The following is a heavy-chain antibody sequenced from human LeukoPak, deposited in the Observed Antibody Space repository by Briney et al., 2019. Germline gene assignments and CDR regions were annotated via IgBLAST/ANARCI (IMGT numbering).Heavy chain of an antibody. J-gene: IGHJ4*02. D-gene: IGHD4-17*01. V-gene: IGHV3-48*02. CDR1: GFTFSSYS. Sequence: QPGGSLRLSCAASGFTFSSYSMNWVRQAPGKGLEWVSYISSSSGTIYYADSVKGRFTISRDNAKNSLYLQMNSLRDEDTAVYYCAFVPWTTVTTIDYWGQGTLVTVSS. CDR2: ISSSSGTI. CDR3: AFVPWTTVTTIDY.